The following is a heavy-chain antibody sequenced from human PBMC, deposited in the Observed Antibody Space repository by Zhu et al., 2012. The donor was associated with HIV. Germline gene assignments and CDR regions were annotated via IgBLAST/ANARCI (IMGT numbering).Heavy chain of an antibody. CDR2: INHSGST. J-gene: IGHJ3*02. V-gene: IGHV4-34*01. D-gene: IGHD3-22*01. Sequence: QVHLQQWGAGLLKPSETLSLTCAVYGGSFSGYYWNWIRQPPGKGLEWIGEINHSGSTNYNPSLKSRVTISVDTSKNQFSLKLSSVTAADTAVYYCASLDYYDSGGYYYAAFDIWGQRDNG. CDR3: ASLDYYDSGGYYYAAFDI. CDR1: GGSFSGYY.